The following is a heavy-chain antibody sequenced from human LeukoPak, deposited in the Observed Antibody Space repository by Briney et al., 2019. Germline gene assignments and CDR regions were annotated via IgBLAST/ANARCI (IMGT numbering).Heavy chain of an antibody. J-gene: IGHJ3*02. V-gene: IGHV3-74*01. D-gene: IGHD2-15*01. CDR1: GFTFSNHW. CDR2: INSDGSST. Sequence: QPGGSLRLSCAASGFTFSNHWMHWVRQAPVKGLIWVSRINSDGSSTTYADSVKGRFTISRDNAKNSLYLQMNSLRAEDTALYYCARAARDAFDIWGQGTMVTVSS. CDR3: ARAARDAFDI.